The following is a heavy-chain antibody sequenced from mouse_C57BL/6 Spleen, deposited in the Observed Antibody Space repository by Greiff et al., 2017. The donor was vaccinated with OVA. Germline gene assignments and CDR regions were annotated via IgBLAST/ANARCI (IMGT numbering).Heavy chain of an antibody. J-gene: IGHJ2*01. CDR2: IWTGGGT. Sequence: VKLMESGPGLVAPSQSLSITCTVSGFSFTSYAISWVRQPPGKGLEWLGVIWTGGGTNYNSALKSRLSISKDNSKSQVFLKMNSLQTDDTARYYCARSGDYGYEGYYFDYWGQGTTLTVSS. CDR3: ARSGDYGYEGYYFDY. V-gene: IGHV2-9-1*01. D-gene: IGHD2-2*01. CDR1: GFSFTSYA.